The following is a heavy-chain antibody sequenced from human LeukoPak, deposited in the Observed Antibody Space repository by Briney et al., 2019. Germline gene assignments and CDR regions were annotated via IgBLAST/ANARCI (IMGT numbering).Heavy chain of an antibody. V-gene: IGHV3-23*01. Sequence: GGSLRLSCAASGFTFSSYAMSWVRQAPGKGLEWVSGISGSGGSTYYADSVKGRFTISRDNSKNTLYLQMNSLRAEDTAVYYCAKDVWGAIWYFDLWGRGTLITVSS. J-gene: IGHJ2*01. CDR1: GFTFSSYA. D-gene: IGHD7-27*01. CDR2: ISGSGGST. CDR3: AKDVWGAIWYFDL.